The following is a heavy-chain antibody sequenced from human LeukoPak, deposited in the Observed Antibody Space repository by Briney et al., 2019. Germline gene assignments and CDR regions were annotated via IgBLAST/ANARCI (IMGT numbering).Heavy chain of an antibody. V-gene: IGHV3-21*04. J-gene: IGHJ4*02. D-gene: IGHD6-13*01. Sequence: GGSLRLSCAASGFTFSSYSMNWVRQAPGKGLEWVSSISSSSSYIYYADSVKGRFTISRDNAKNSLYLQMNSLRAEDTAVYFCAKSHSSSWYRPPFDYWGQGTLVTVSS. CDR1: GFTFSSYS. CDR3: AKSHSSSWYRPPFDY. CDR2: ISSSSSYI.